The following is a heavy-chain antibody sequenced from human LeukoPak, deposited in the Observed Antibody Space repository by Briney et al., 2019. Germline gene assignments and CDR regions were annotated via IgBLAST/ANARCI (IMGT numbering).Heavy chain of an antibody. D-gene: IGHD6-13*01. V-gene: IGHV3-30*02. Sequence: QPGGSLRLSCAASGFTFSSYGMHWVRQAPGKGLEWVAFIRYDGSNKYYADSVKGRFTISRDNSKNTLYLQMNSLRAEDTAVYYCAKDGEQQLGDFDYWGQGTLVTVSS. CDR1: GFTFSSYG. J-gene: IGHJ4*02. CDR3: AKDGEQQLGDFDY. CDR2: IRYDGSNK.